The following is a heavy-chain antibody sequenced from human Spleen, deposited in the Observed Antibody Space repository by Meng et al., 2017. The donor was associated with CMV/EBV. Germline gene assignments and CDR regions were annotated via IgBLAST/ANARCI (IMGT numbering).Heavy chain of an antibody. J-gene: IGHJ5*02. CDR1: GGPISSYY. CDR3: ARAKYSSSSWWFDP. CDR2: IYYNGNT. Sequence: SETLSLTCTISGGPISSYYWSWIRQPPGKGLEWIGYIYYNGNTNYNPSLRSRLSMSVDTSKDQFSLKLSSVTAADTAVYYCARAKYSSSSWWFDPWGQGTLVTVSS. V-gene: IGHV4-59*01. D-gene: IGHD6-6*01.